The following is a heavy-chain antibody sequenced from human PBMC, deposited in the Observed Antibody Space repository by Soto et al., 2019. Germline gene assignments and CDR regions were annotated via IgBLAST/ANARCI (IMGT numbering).Heavy chain of an antibody. CDR2: ISAHNGNT. Sequence: QVQLVQSGVEVKKPGASVKVSCETSGYTFSRHGINWVRRAPGQGLEWMAWISAHNGNTKYAEKFQGRISVTIETATTTAYMELRSLYSDDTAVYYCGRESVNSNSGYVVDYWGQGTPVIVSS. CDR1: GYTFSRHG. D-gene: IGHD5-12*01. V-gene: IGHV1-18*01. CDR3: GRESVNSNSGYVVDY. J-gene: IGHJ4*02.